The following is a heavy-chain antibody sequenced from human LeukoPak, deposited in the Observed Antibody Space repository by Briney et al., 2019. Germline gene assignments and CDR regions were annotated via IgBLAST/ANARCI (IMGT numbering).Heavy chain of an antibody. CDR2: ISGSGGST. J-gene: IGHJ6*02. CDR3: AKDLVSSYGFVRYYGMDV. D-gene: IGHD5-18*01. CDR1: GFTFSSYA. V-gene: IGHV3-23*01. Sequence: GGSLRLSCAASGFTFSSYAMSWVRQAPGKGLEWVSAISGSGGSTYYADSVKGRFTISRDNSKNTLYLQMNSLRAEDTAVYYCAKDLVSSYGFVRYYGMDVWGQGTTVTVSS.